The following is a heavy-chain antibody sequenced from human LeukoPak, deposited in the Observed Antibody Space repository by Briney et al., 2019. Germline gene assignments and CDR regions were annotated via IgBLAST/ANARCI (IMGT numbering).Heavy chain of an antibody. Sequence: GGSLRLSCAASRFTFSTYWMSWVRQAPGKGLEWVANIKPDGGEKYYVDSAKGRFAISRDNAKNSLYLQMSSLRAEDTAVYYCASSNWNDRAFDIWGQGTMVTVSS. CDR1: RFTFSTYW. J-gene: IGHJ3*02. CDR2: IKPDGGEK. CDR3: ASSNWNDRAFDI. D-gene: IGHD1-20*01. V-gene: IGHV3-7*01.